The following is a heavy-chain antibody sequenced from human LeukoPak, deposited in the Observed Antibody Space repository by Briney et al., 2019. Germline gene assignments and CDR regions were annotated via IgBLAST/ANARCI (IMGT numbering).Heavy chain of an antibody. D-gene: IGHD2-8*02. Sequence: GGSLRLSCAASGFTFSSYGMSWVRQAPGKGLEWVSAISGSGGSTYYADSVKGRFTISRDNSKNTLCLQMNSLRAEDTAVYYCAKSLGLVGKYYFDYWGQGTLVTVSS. J-gene: IGHJ4*02. CDR2: ISGSGGST. V-gene: IGHV3-23*01. CDR1: GFTFSSYG. CDR3: AKSLGLVGKYYFDY.